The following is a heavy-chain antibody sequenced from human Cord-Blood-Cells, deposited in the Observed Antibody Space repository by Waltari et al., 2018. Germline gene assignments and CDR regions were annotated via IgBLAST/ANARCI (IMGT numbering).Heavy chain of an antibody. J-gene: IGHJ3*02. CDR2: IKSKTDGGTT. CDR3: TTDERGGAAAGEAGAFDI. D-gene: IGHD6-13*01. Sequence: GGLVKPGGSLRLSCAASGFTFSNAWMSWVRQAPGKGLEWVGRIKSKTDGGTTDYAAPVKGRFTISRDDSKNTLYLQMNSLKTEDTAVYYCTTDERGGAAAGEAGAFDIWGQGTMVTVSS. CDR1: GFTFSNAW. V-gene: IGHV3-15*01.